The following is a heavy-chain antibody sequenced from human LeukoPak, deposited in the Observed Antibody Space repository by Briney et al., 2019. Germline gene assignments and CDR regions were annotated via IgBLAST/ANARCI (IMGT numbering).Heavy chain of an antibody. Sequence: GGSLRLSCAASGFTFSSYAMRWVRQAPGKGLEWVAVISYDGSNKYYADSVKGRFTISRDNSKNTLYLQMNSLRAEDTAVYYCARVVLRYFDLADYWGQGTLVTVSS. CDR1: GFTFSSYA. D-gene: IGHD3-9*01. V-gene: IGHV3-30-3*01. J-gene: IGHJ4*02. CDR3: ARVVLRYFDLADY. CDR2: ISYDGSNK.